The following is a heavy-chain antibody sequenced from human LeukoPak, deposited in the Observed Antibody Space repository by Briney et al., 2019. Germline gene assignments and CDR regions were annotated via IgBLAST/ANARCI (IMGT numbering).Heavy chain of an antibody. D-gene: IGHD6-13*01. CDR3: ARGRGGSSSLYSPLSQNNGFDP. J-gene: IGHJ5*02. CDR1: GGPLRSGGYY. Sequence: SETLSLTCTVSGGPLRSGGYYWSWIRPPPGKALEWFGYIYYSGSTFYPPPHKRRVTISVHTSKNQFSLKLSSVTAADTAVYYCARGRGGSSSLYSPLSQNNGFDPWGQGTLVTVSS. CDR2: IYYSGST. V-gene: IGHV4-31*03.